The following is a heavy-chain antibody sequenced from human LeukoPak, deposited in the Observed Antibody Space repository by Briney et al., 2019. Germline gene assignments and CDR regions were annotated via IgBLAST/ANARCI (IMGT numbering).Heavy chain of an antibody. Sequence: PGGSLRLSCAASGFTFSSYGMHWVRQAPGKGLEWVSAISGSGGSTYYADSVKGRFTISRDNSKNTLYLQMNSLRAEDTAVYYCAKDVPEAGQVFDYWGQGTLVTVSS. V-gene: IGHV3-23*01. CDR1: GFTFSSYG. CDR2: ISGSGGST. J-gene: IGHJ4*02. D-gene: IGHD6-19*01. CDR3: AKDVPEAGQVFDY.